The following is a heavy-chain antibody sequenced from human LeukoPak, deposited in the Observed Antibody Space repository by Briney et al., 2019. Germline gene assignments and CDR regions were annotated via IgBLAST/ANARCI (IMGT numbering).Heavy chain of an antibody. CDR1: GYTFTGYY. CDR3: ARVRGYSYGSGAFDI. D-gene: IGHD5-18*01. J-gene: IGHJ3*02. CDR2: INPNSGGT. Sequence: ASVKVSCKASGYTFTGYYMHWVPQAPGQGLEWMGRINPNSGGTNYAQKFQGRVTMTRDTSISTAYMELSRLRSDDTAVYYCARVRGYSYGSGAFDIWGQGTMVTVSS. V-gene: IGHV1-2*06.